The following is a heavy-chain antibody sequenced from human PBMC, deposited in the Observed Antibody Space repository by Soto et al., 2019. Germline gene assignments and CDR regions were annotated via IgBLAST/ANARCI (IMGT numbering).Heavy chain of an antibody. D-gene: IGHD6-19*01. Sequence: ASVKVSCKASGGTFSSYAISWVRQAPGQGLEWMGGITPIFGTANYAQKFQGRVTITADKSTSTAYMELSSLRSEDTAVYYCASSVAGLYNWFDPWGQGTLVTVSS. CDR3: ASSVAGLYNWFDP. J-gene: IGHJ5*02. CDR1: GGTFSSYA. CDR2: ITPIFGTA. V-gene: IGHV1-69*06.